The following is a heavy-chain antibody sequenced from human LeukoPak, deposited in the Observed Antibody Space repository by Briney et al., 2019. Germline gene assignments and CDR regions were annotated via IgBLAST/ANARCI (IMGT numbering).Heavy chain of an antibody. CDR1: GFTVSSNY. V-gene: IGHV3-53*04. D-gene: IGHD6-13*01. Sequence: GGSLRLSCAASGFTVSSNYMSGVRQAPGKGLEWVSVIYSGGNTYYADSVKGRFTISRHNSKNTLYLQMNSLRAEDTAVYYCARSVSSAWSPFDYWGQGTLVTVSS. CDR3: ARSVSSAWSPFDY. J-gene: IGHJ4*02. CDR2: IYSGGNT.